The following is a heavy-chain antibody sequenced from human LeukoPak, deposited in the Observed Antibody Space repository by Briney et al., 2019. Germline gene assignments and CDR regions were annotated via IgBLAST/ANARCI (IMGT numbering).Heavy chain of an antibody. CDR3: ARDADIAAAVFTGNWFDP. CDR2: ISSNGGST. D-gene: IGHD6-13*01. J-gene: IGHJ5*02. V-gene: IGHV3-64*01. Sequence: PGGSLRLSCAAFGFTFSSYAMHWVRQAPGKGLEYVSAISSNGGSTYYANSVKGRFTISRDNSKNTLYLQMGSLRAEDMAVYYCARDADIAAAVFTGNWFDPWGQGTLVTVSS. CDR1: GFTFSSYA.